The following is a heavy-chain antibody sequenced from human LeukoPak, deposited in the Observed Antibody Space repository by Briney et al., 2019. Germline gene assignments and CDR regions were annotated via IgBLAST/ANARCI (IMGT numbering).Heavy chain of an antibody. CDR1: GYSISSGYY. Sequence: SETLSLTCTVSGYSISSGYYWGWIRQPPGKGLEWIGSIYHSGSTYYNPSLKSRVTISVDTSKNQISLKLSSVTAADTAVYYCARANRYDLYFDYWGQGTLVTVSS. V-gene: IGHV4-38-2*02. D-gene: IGHD5-12*01. J-gene: IGHJ4*02. CDR3: ARANRYDLYFDY. CDR2: IYHSGST.